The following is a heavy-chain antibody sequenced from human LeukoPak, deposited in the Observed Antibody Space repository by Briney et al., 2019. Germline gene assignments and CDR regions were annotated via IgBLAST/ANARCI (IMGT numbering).Heavy chain of an antibody. Sequence: GGSLRLSCAASGFTFSSYAMSWVRQAPGKGLEWVSAISGSGGSTYYADSVKGRFTISRDNSKNTLYLQMNSLRAEDTAVYYCAKFKGHYYYDSSGYCDNWGQGALVTVSS. D-gene: IGHD3-22*01. CDR3: AKFKGHYYYDSSGYCDN. V-gene: IGHV3-23*01. J-gene: IGHJ4*02. CDR1: GFTFSSYA. CDR2: ISGSGGST.